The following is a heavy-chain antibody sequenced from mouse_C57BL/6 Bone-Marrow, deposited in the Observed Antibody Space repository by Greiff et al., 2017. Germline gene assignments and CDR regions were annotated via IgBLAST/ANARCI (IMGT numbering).Heavy chain of an antibody. J-gene: IGHJ3*01. CDR1: GFTFSSYG. D-gene: IGHD1-1*01. Sequence: EVQGVESGGDLVKPGGSLKLSCAASGFTFSSYGMSWVRPTPDKRLEWVATISSGGSYTYYPDSVKGRFTISIDNAKNTLYLQMSSLKSEDTAMYYCARAYYYGSWFAYWGQGTLVTVSA. CDR3: ARAYYYGSWFAY. CDR2: ISSGGSYT. V-gene: IGHV5-6*01.